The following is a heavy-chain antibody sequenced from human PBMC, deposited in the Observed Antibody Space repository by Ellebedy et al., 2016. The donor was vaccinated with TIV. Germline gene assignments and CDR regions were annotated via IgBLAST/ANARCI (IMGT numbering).Heavy chain of an antibody. D-gene: IGHD1-26*01. J-gene: IGHJ4*02. Sequence: MPSETLSLTCSVSGVSISDYYWGWIRQPPGQGLEWIGYVYHTGSTNYNPSLRSRVTLAVDTPKNEFSLKLSSVTAADTAVYYCARAVVSNYSGSHYVDYWGQGTLVTVSS. CDR3: ARAVVSNYSGSHYVDY. CDR1: GVSISDYY. CDR2: VYHTGST. V-gene: IGHV4-59*01.